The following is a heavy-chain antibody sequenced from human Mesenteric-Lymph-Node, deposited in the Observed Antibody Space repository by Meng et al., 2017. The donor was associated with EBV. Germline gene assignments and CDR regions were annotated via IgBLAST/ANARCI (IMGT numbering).Heavy chain of an antibody. D-gene: IGHD5-24*01. CDR3: ARDGSGDGYTFDY. CDR1: GYTFTNYG. J-gene: IGHJ4*02. Sequence: VQAGAEVKKPGASVKLSCKASGYTFTNYGINWVRQAPGQGIEWMGGISPYNGNTYSAQKFQGRITMTTDTSTDTAYIELRSLRSDDTAVYSCARDGSGDGYTFDYWGQGTLVTVSS. CDR2: ISPYNGNT. V-gene: IGHV1-18*01.